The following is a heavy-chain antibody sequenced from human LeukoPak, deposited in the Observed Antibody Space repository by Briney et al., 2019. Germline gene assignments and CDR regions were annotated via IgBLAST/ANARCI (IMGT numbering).Heavy chain of an antibody. CDR1: GGSISSGGYY. CDR2: IYYSGST. Sequence: YPSETLSLTCTVSGGSISSGGYYWSWIRQHPGKGLEWIGYIYYSGSTYYNPSLKSRVTISVDTSKNQFSLKLSSVTAADTAVYYCASSTMVRGVFDRHGWLDPWGQGTLVTVSS. J-gene: IGHJ5*02. D-gene: IGHD3-10*01. V-gene: IGHV4-31*03. CDR3: ASSTMVRGVFDRHGWLDP.